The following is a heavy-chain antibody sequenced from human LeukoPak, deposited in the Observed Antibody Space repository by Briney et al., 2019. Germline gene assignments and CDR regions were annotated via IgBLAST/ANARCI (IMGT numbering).Heavy chain of an antibody. CDR2: DHLSGDT. Sequence: PSETLSLTCAVSGGSITTTHWWSWARQQPGKGLEWIGEDHLSGDTNYNPSVESRVSMSIDKSKNHLSLEMPSVTAADTAICDCRRESGAFSPLVFWGEGTLLTVSS. CDR3: RRESGAFSPLVF. V-gene: IGHV4-4*02. D-gene: IGHD1-26*01. J-gene: IGHJ4*02. CDR1: GGSITTTHW.